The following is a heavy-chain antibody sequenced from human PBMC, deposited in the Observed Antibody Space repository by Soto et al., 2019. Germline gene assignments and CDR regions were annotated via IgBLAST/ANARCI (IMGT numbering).Heavy chain of an antibody. D-gene: IGHD1-26*01. CDR1: GFTFSSYA. CDR3: ARDQWELISFGY. CDR2: ISYDGSNK. V-gene: IGHV3-30-3*01. Sequence: QVQLVESGGGVVQPGRSLRLSCAASGFTFSSYAMHWVRQAPGKGLEWVAVISYDGSNKYYADSVKGRFTISRDNSKNTLYLQMNSLRAEDTAVYYCARDQWELISFGYWGQGTLVTVSS. J-gene: IGHJ4*02.